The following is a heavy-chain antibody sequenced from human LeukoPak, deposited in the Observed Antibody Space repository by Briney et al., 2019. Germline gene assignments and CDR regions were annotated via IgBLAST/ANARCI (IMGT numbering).Heavy chain of an antibody. V-gene: IGHV4-59*08. J-gene: IGHJ4*02. CDR1: GASISSYY. CDR3: ARHSGSGSYLPMDH. CDR2: LYYSGST. Sequence: SETLSLTCTVSGASISSYYWSWLRQPPGEGLEWIGSLYYSGSTDYNPSLKSRVTISVDPSKNQFSLKLSSVTAADTAVYYCARHSGSGSYLPMDHWGQGTQVTVSS. D-gene: IGHD3-10*01.